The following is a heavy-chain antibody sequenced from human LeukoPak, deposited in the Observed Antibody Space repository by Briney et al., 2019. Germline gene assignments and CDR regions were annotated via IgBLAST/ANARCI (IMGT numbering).Heavy chain of an antibody. CDR2: INHSGST. Sequence: SETLSLTCAVYGGSFSGYYWSWIRQPPGKGLEWIGEINHSGSTNYNPSLKSRVTISVDTSKNQFSLKLSSVTAADTAVYYCARNLLQWLVVGYWGQGTLVTVSS. V-gene: IGHV4-34*01. CDR3: ARNLLQWLVVGY. D-gene: IGHD6-19*01. CDR1: GGSFSGYY. J-gene: IGHJ4*02.